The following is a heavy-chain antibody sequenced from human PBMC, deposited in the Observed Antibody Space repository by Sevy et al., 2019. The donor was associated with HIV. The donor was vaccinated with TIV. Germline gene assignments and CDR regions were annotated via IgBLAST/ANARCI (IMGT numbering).Heavy chain of an antibody. CDR1: GFTFSSYG. CDR2: ISGTGGST. Sequence: GGSLRLSCEASGFTFSSYGMSWVRQAPRKGLEWVSYISGTGGSTDYADSVKGRFTISRDNSKNTLYIHMISLRAEDTAVYFCAKDGGRNWDQFFFDSWGQGTLVTVSS. J-gene: IGHJ4*02. CDR3: AKDGGRNWDQFFFDS. V-gene: IGHV3-23*01. D-gene: IGHD7-27*01.